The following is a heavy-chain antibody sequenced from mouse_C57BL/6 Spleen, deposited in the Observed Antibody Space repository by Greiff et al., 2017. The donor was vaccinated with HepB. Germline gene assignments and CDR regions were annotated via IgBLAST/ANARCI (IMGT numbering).Heavy chain of an antibody. V-gene: IGHV1-81*01. J-gene: IGHJ2*01. CDR2: IYPRSGNT. Sequence: QVQLKESGAELARPGASVKLSCKASGYTFTSYGISWVKQRTGQGLEWIGEIYPRSGNTYYNEKFKGKATLTADKSSSTAYMELRSLTSEDSAVYFCASYYYGSSPHDYWGQGTTLTVSS. CDR3: ASYYYGSSPHDY. D-gene: IGHD1-1*01. CDR1: GYTFTSYG.